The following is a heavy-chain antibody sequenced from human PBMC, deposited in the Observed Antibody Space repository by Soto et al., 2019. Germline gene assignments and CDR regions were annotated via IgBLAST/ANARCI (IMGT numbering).Heavy chain of an antibody. CDR3: GALNYGGDDC. CDR2: IPHDGSYK. Sequence: QVQLVESGGGVVQPGRSLRLSCAASGLPFSSYGMHWVRQAPGKGLECVAIIPHDGSYKYHVDSVKGRFTISRDNSKNTLYPQMDSLRPEDTAVYYCGALNYGGDDCWGQGTLVTVSS. J-gene: IGHJ4*02. V-gene: IGHV3-30*03. D-gene: IGHD4-17*01. CDR1: GLPFSSYG.